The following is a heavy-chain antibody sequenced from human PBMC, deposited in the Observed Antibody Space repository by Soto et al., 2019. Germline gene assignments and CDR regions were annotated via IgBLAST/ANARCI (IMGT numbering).Heavy chain of an antibody. V-gene: IGHV4-59*01. J-gene: IGHJ6*02. CDR2: FYHSGNS. Sequence: LPLTCIVSAGTLRSYYWRWIRQSPEKGLEWIGYFYHSGNSNYNPSLKSRVTISVDTSKNQLPLSLRSVTAADTAVYFCARISSVDPYGYVNGGLDVWGQGTTVPVSS. CDR1: AGTLRSYY. D-gene: IGHD5-18*01. CDR3: ARISSVDPYGYVNGGLDV.